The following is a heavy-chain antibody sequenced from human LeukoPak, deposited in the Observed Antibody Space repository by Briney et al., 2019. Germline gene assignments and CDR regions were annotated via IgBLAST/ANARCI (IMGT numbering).Heavy chain of an antibody. D-gene: IGHD2-2*02. CDR2: ISSSGSTI. CDR3: ARRYCSSTSCYKGHVY. Sequence: GGSLRLSCAASGFTFSSYEMNWVRQAPGKGLEWVSYISSSGSTIYYADSVKGRFTISRDNAKNSLYLQMNSLRAEDTAVYYCARRYCSSTSCYKGHVYWGQGTLVTVTS. J-gene: IGHJ4*02. V-gene: IGHV3-48*03. CDR1: GFTFSSYE.